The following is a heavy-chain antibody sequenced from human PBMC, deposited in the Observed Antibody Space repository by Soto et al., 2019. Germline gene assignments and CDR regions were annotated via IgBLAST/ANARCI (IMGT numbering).Heavy chain of an antibody. CDR3: ARDLRGEYSSSSNSGY. V-gene: IGHV4-34*01. CDR1: DGYFRGYY. CDR2: INHSGST. D-gene: IGHD6-6*01. J-gene: IGHJ4*02. Sequence: LETLSLTCAVYDGYFRGYYLSWIRQQPGKGLEWIGEINHSGSTNYNPSLKSRVTISVDTSKNQFSLKLSSVPAADTAVYYCARDLRGEYSSSSNSGYWGQGTLVTVSS.